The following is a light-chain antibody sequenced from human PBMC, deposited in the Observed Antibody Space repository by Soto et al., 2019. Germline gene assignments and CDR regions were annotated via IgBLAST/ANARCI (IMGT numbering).Light chain of an antibody. CDR3: QQYRSSQYT. CDR2: GAS. V-gene: IGKV3-20*01. J-gene: IGKJ2*01. Sequence: EIVLTQSPGTLSLSPGERATLSCRASQSVNNNYLAWYQQKPGQAPRLLIYGASSRATGIPDRFSGSGSGTAFTLTISTLEPEDFAVYYCQQYRSSQYTFGQGTKLEIK. CDR1: QSVNNNY.